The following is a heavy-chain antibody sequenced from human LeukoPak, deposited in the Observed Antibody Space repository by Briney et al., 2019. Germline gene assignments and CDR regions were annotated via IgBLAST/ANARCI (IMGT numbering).Heavy chain of an antibody. V-gene: IGHV3-23*01. Sequence: PRGSLRLSCAASGFTFSSYAMSWVRQAPGKGLEWVSAISGSGGSTYYADSVKGRFTISRDNSKNTLYLQMNSLRAEDTAVYYCAKARSDGYNFDYWGQGTLVTVSS. CDR3: AKARSDGYNFDY. CDR1: GFTFSSYA. D-gene: IGHD5-24*01. CDR2: ISGSGGST. J-gene: IGHJ4*02.